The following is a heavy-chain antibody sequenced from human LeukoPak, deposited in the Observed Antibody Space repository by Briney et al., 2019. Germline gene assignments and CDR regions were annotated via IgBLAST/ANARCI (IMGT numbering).Heavy chain of an antibody. D-gene: IGHD2-21*02. V-gene: IGHV4-31*03. CDR1: GGSISSGGYY. CDR3: ARADVCGGDCSSFDY. CDR2: IYYSGST. Sequence: SETLSLTCTVSGGSISSGGYYWSWIRQHPRKGLEWIGYIYYSGSTYYNPSLKSRVTISVDTSKNQFSLKLSSVTAADTAVYYCARADVCGGDCSSFDYWGQGTLVTVSS. J-gene: IGHJ4*02.